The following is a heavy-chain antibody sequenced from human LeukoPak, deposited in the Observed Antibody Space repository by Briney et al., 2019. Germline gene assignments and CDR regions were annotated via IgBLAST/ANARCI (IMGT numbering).Heavy chain of an antibody. V-gene: IGHV3-53*01. J-gene: IGHJ4*02. CDR2: IYSGGST. Sequence: GGSLRLSCAASGFTVSSTYMSWVRQAPGKRLEWVSVIYSGGSTYYADSVKGRFTISRDNSKNTLYLQMNSLRAEDTAVYYCARDRLYSSSSEDYWGQGTLVTVSS. CDR3: ARDRLYSSSSEDY. D-gene: IGHD6-6*01. CDR1: GFTVSSTY.